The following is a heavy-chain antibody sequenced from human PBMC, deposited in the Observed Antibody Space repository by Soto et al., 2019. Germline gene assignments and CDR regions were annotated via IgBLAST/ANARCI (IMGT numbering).Heavy chain of an antibody. J-gene: IGHJ5*02. Sequence: ASVKVSCKASGYTFTSYYMHWVRQAPGQGLEWMGIINPSGGSTSYAQKFQGRVTMTRDTSTSTVYMELSSLRSEDTAVYYCARATSVNCSSTSCYVYNWFDPWGQGTLVTVSS. V-gene: IGHV1-46*03. CDR3: ARATSVNCSSTSCYVYNWFDP. CDR2: INPSGGST. D-gene: IGHD2-2*01. CDR1: GYTFTSYY.